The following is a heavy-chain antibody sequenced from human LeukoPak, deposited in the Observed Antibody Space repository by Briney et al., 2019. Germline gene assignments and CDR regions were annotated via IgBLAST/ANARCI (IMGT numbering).Heavy chain of an antibody. D-gene: IGHD6-13*01. CDR3: ARDKGIAAAGFNYYYYMDV. J-gene: IGHJ6*03. CDR1: GYTFTSYG. Sequence: ASVKVSCKASGYTFTSYGISWVRQAPGQGLEWMGWISAYSGNTNYAQKLQGRVTMTTDTSTSTAYKELRSLRSDDTAVYYCARDKGIAAAGFNYYYYMDVWGKGTTVTVSS. V-gene: IGHV1-18*01. CDR2: ISAYSGNT.